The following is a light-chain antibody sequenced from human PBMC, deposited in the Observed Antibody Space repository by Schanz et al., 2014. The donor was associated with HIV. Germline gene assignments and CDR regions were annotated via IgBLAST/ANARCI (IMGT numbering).Light chain of an antibody. Sequence: EIVLTQSPGTLSLSPGERATLSCRASQSVSKKLAWYQQKPGQAPRLLIYDASNRATGIPARFSGSGSGTXXHLAIHSLAHEDFAVYYCHQRGEWPDTFGQGTKLEI. J-gene: IGKJ2*01. CDR3: HQRGEWPDT. CDR1: QSVSKK. V-gene: IGKV3-11*01. CDR2: DAS.